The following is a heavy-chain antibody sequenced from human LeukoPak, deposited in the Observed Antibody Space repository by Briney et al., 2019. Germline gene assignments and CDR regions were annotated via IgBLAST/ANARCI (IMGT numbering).Heavy chain of an antibody. D-gene: IGHD3-16*01. Sequence: GGSLRLSCAASGFTFSTYWMHWVRQAPGKGLVWVSRIYNDESSIDYADSVKGRFTISRDNAKNTLYLQMNSLRAEDTAAYFCASSPGSLGNFDIWGQGTMVTVSS. V-gene: IGHV3-74*01. CDR2: IYNDESSI. CDR1: GFTFSTYW. CDR3: ASSPGSLGNFDI. J-gene: IGHJ3*02.